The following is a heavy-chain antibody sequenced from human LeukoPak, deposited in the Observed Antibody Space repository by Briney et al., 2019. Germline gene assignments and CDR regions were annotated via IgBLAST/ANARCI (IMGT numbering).Heavy chain of an antibody. CDR2: ISSSSSTI. J-gene: IGHJ6*02. D-gene: IGHD4-23*01. V-gene: IGHV3-48*02. CDR1: GFTFSSYS. CDR3: ARDPAVVSYYYYGMDV. Sequence: PGGSLRLSCAASGFTFSSYSMNWVRQAPGKGLEWVSYISSSSSTIYYADSVKGRFTISRDNAKNSLYLQMNSLRDEDTAVYYCARDPAVVSYYYYGMDVWGQGTTVTVSS.